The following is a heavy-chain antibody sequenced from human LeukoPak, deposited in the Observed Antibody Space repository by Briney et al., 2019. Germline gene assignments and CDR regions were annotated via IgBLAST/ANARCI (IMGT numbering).Heavy chain of an antibody. CDR3: ARDRKQIAAAGKWDAFDI. Sequence: ASVKVSCKASGYTFTGYYMHWVRQAPGQGLEWMGWINPNSGGTNYAQKFQGRVTMTRDTSISTAYMELSRLRSDDTAVYYCARDRKQIAAAGKWDAFDIWGQGTMVTVSS. CDR2: INPNSGGT. D-gene: IGHD6-13*01. CDR1: GYTFTGYY. V-gene: IGHV1-2*02. J-gene: IGHJ3*02.